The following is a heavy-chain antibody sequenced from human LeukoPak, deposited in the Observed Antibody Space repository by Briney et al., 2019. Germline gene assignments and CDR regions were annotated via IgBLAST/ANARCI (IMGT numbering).Heavy chain of an antibody. D-gene: IGHD6-13*01. CDR2: IYYSGNT. CDR3: ARLGIAATGPAV. Sequence: SETLSLTCTVSGGSISSYHWGWIRQPPGKGLEWIASIYYSGNTYYNPSLKSRVTISVDTSSNQFSLKLSSVTAADTAVYYCARLGIAATGPAVWGQGTMVSVSS. CDR1: GGSISSYH. V-gene: IGHV4-39*01. J-gene: IGHJ3*01.